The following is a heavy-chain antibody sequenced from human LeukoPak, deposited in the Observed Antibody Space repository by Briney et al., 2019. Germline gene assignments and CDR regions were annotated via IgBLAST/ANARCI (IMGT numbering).Heavy chain of an antibody. CDR3: ARVRYRLAETYIDY. Sequence: ASVKVSCKASGYIFTGYYMHWVRQAPGQGLEWMGWINPNSGDTNYAQKFQGRATMTRDTSISTAYMELSRLRSDDTAVYYCARVRYRLAETYIDYWGQGTLVPVSS. J-gene: IGHJ4*02. CDR1: GYIFTGYY. V-gene: IGHV1-2*02. CDR2: INPNSGDT. D-gene: IGHD3-16*01.